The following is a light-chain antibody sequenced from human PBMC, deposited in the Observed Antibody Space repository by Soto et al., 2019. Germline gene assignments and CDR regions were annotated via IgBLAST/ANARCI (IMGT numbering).Light chain of an antibody. V-gene: IGKV1-39*01. Sequence: DIQMTQSPSSLSAAIGDRVTITCRASQSINNYLNWYHQKPGKAPKLLIYAASSLQSGVPSRFGGTGSGTDFTLTISSLQPEDFATYYCQQSSNTPYTFGQGTKLEIK. CDR3: QQSSNTPYT. J-gene: IGKJ2*01. CDR2: AAS. CDR1: QSINNY.